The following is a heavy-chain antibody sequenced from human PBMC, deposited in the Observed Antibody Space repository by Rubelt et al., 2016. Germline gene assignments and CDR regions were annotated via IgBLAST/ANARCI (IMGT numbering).Heavy chain of an antibody. J-gene: IGHJ4*02. CDR2: ISNSGST. CDR1: GYSIGSDYN. V-gene: IGHV4-38-2*02. CDR3: ARHASGANSYYDY. Sequence: QVQLQESGPGLVKPSETLSLTCSVSGYSIGSDYNWGWIRQPPGKGLEWIGYISNSGSTSYNPSLQSRATISLDTSKNQFSLRLISGTAADTAVYYCARHASGANSYYDYWGQGTLVTVSS. D-gene: IGHD4-11*01.